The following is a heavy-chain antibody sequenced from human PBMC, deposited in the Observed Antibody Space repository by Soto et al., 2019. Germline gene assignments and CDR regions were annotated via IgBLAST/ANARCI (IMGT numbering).Heavy chain of an antibody. CDR3: AREIAGSSSYIYYYYGMDV. D-gene: IGHD6-6*01. CDR2: IYYSGST. V-gene: IGHV4-31*03. CDR1: GGSISSGGYY. J-gene: IGHJ6*02. Sequence: PSETLSLTCTVSGGSISSGGYYWSWIRQHPGKGLEWIGYIYYSGSTYYNPSLKSRVTISVDTSKNQLSLKLSSVTAADTAVYYCAREIAGSSSYIYYYYGMDVWGQGTTVTVSS.